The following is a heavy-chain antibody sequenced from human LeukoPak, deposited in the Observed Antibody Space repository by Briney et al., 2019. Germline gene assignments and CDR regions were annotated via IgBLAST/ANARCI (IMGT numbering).Heavy chain of an antibody. CDR3: ARDRGNYYDSSDYYSSLDY. Sequence: GGSLRLSCAASGFTFSSYEMNWVRQAPGKGLEWVTVISNDGSKKSYADSVKGRFTISRDNSKNTLYLQMNSLRAEDTAVYYCARDRGNYYDSSDYYSSLDYWGQGTLVTVSS. CDR1: GFTFSSYE. D-gene: IGHD3-22*01. V-gene: IGHV3-30*01. CDR2: ISNDGSKK. J-gene: IGHJ4*02.